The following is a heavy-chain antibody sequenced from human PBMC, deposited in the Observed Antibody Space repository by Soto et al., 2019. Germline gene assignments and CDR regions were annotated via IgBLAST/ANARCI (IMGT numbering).Heavy chain of an antibody. J-gene: IGHJ6*02. Sequence: SETLSLTCGLSGSLPVGSLSTYFWTWIRQPPEKGLEWIGEINHSGSPNYSPSLRGRVTISLDTSKKQFSLNLSSVTAADTAVYFCARARFSQWSQDYYGLDVWGQGTTVTVSS. V-gene: IGHV4-34*01. CDR3: ARARFSQWSQDYYGLDV. CDR1: GSLPVGSLSTYF. D-gene: IGHD3-3*01. CDR2: INHSGSP.